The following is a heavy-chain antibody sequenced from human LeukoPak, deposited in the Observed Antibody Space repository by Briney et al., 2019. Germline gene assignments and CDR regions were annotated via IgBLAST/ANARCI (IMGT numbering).Heavy chain of an antibody. D-gene: IGHD4-17*01. J-gene: IGHJ4*02. Sequence: GASVKVSCKASGYTFTGYYMHWVRQAPGQGLEWMGWINPNSGGTNYAQKFQGRVTMTRDTSISTAYMELSRLRSDDTAVYYCARDAEETVTYPGYFDYWGQGTLVTVSS. CDR3: ARDAEETVTYPGYFDY. CDR1: GYTFTGYY. CDR2: INPNSGGT. V-gene: IGHV1-2*02.